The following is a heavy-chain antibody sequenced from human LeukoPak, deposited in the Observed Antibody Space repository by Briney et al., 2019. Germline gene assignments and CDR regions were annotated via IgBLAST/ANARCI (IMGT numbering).Heavy chain of an antibody. CDR3: SKAYAFVGANYFDY. J-gene: IGHJ4*02. V-gene: IGHV3-23*01. D-gene: IGHD1-26*01. CDR1: GFTFSTYA. CDR2: IGDTT. Sequence: GGSLRLSCAASGFTFSTYAMSWVRQAPGKGLEWVSAIGDTTYYADSVKGRFTISRDNSKNTLYLQMNNLRAEDAAIYYCSKAYAFVGANYFDYWGQGTLVTVSS.